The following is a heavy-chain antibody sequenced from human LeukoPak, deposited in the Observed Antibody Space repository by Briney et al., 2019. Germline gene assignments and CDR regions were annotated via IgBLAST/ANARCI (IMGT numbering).Heavy chain of an antibody. J-gene: IGHJ3*02. V-gene: IGHV4-31*03. CDR2: IYYSGST. CDR1: GGSISSGGYY. CDR3: ARDTYCSSTSCYMRNAFDI. D-gene: IGHD2-2*02. Sequence: PSQTLSLTCTVSGGSISSGGYYWSWIRQHPGKGLEWIGYIYYSGSTYYNPSLKSRVTISVDTSKNQFSLKLSSVTAADTAVYYCARDTYCSSTSCYMRNAFDIWGQGTMVTVSS.